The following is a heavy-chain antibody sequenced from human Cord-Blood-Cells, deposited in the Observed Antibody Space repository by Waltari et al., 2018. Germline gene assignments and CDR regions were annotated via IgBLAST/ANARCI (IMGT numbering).Heavy chain of an antibody. CDR2: INHSGST. D-gene: IGHD6-6*01. CDR3: ARGLRKDYSSSSYYYYYMDV. CDR1: GGSFSGYY. J-gene: IGHJ6*03. V-gene: IGHV4-34*01. Sequence: QVQLQQWGAGLLKPSETLSLPCAVYGGSFSGYYWSWIRQPPGQGLEWIGEINHSGSTNYNPTLKSRVTISVDTSKNQFSLKLSSVTAADTAVYYCARGLRKDYSSSSYYYYYMDVWGKGTTVTVSS.